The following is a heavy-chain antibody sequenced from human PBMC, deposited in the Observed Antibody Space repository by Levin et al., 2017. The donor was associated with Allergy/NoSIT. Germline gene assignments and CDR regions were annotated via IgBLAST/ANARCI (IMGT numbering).Heavy chain of an antibody. V-gene: IGHV4-4*02. J-gene: IGHJ5*02. D-gene: IGHD6-13*01. Sequence: TSETLSLTCAVSGGSISSSNWWSWVRQPPGKGLEWIGEIYHSEISNYNPSLKSRLTISVDKSKNQFSLNLSSVTAADTAVYFCARMGGTAAGGFDPWGRGTLVTVSS. CDR2: IYHSEIS. CDR1: GGSISSSNW. CDR3: ARMGGTAAGGFDP.